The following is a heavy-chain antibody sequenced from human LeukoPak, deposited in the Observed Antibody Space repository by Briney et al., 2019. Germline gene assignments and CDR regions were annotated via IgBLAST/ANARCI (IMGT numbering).Heavy chain of an antibody. CDR2: ISAYNGNT. D-gene: IGHD2-2*01. CDR3: ARGIVVVPAAIGNWFDP. J-gene: IGHJ5*02. Sequence: EASVKVSCKASGYTFTSYGISWVRQAPGQGLEWMGWISAYNGNTNYAQKLQGRVTMTTDTSTSTAYMELRSLRSDDTAVYYCARGIVVVPAAIGNWFDPWGQGTLVTVSS. CDR1: GYTFTSYG. V-gene: IGHV1-18*01.